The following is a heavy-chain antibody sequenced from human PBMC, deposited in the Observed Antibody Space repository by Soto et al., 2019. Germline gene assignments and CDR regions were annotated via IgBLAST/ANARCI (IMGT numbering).Heavy chain of an antibody. Sequence: SVKVSCKASGGTFSSYAISWVRQAPGQGLEWMGGIIPIFGTANYAQKLQGRVTMTTDTSTSTAFMELRSLRSDDTAVYYCARGAYGDYYYWGQGTLVTVSS. V-gene: IGHV1-69*05. CDR1: GGTFSSYA. CDR3: ARGAYGDYYY. J-gene: IGHJ4*02. D-gene: IGHD4-17*01. CDR2: IIPIFGTA.